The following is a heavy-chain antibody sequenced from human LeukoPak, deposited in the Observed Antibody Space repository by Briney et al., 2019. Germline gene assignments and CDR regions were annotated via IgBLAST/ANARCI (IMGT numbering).Heavy chain of an antibody. V-gene: IGHV4-39*01. D-gene: IGHD5-12*01. J-gene: IGHJ3*02. CDR1: GASIGSTTYY. CDR3: TTHRRPGSGGYENAFEI. Sequence: SETLSLTCTVSGASIGSTTYYWDWFRQPPGKGLEWIGNIYDGGSTHYNPSLKSRLTMSVDTSKNHFSLRLNSVTAADTAIYYCTTHRRPGSGGYENAFEIWGQGTMVTVSS. CDR2: IYDGGST.